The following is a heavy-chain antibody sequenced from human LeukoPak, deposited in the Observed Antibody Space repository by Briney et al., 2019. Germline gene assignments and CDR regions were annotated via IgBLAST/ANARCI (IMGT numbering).Heavy chain of an antibody. CDR1: GFTFSSYA. Sequence: PGGSLRLSCAASGFTFSSYAMSWVRQAPGEGLEWVSAISGSGGSTYYADSVKGRFTISRDNSKNTLYLQMNSLRAEDTAVYYCAKVGYCSSTSCPGGAFDIWGQGTMVTVSS. J-gene: IGHJ3*02. CDR2: ISGSGGST. CDR3: AKVGYCSSTSCPGGAFDI. V-gene: IGHV3-23*01. D-gene: IGHD2-2*01.